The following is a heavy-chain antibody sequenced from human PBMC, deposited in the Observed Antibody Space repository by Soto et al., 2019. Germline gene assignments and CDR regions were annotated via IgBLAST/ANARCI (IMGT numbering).Heavy chain of an antibody. D-gene: IGHD6-19*01. CDR3: ARGYSSGWYVYYGMDV. Sequence: QVQLVQSGAEVKKPGASVKVSCKASGYTFTSYDINWVRQATGQGLEWMGWMNPNSGNTGYAQKFQGRVTMTRNNSISTAYMELSSLRSEDTAVYYCARGYSSGWYVYYGMDVWGQGTTVTVSS. CDR1: GYTFTSYD. CDR2: MNPNSGNT. V-gene: IGHV1-8*01. J-gene: IGHJ6*02.